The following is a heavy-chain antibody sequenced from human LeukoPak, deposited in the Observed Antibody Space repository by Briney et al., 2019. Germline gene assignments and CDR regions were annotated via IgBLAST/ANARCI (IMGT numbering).Heavy chain of an antibody. CDR1: GFTFSSYE. CDR2: ISSSGSTI. V-gene: IGHV3-48*03. D-gene: IGHD6-13*01. J-gene: IGHJ4*02. Sequence: GGSLRLSCAASGFTFSSYEMNWVRQAPGKGLEWVSYISSSGSTIYYADSVKGRFTISRDNAKNSLYLQMNSLRAEDTAVYYCARGYSSSWYEFDYWGQGTLVTVSS. CDR3: ARGYSSSWYEFDY.